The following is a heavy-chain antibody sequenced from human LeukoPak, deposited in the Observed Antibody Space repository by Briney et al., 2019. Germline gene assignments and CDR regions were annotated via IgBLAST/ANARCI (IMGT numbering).Heavy chain of an antibody. J-gene: IGHJ4*02. V-gene: IGHV4-31*03. CDR1: GGSISSGGYY. CDR3: AKPRLYDSSGYHYRGDY. CDR2: IYYSGST. Sequence: SQTLSLTCTVSGGSISSGGYYWSWIRQHPGKGLEWIGYIYYSGSTYYNPSLKSRVTISVDTSKNQFSQKLSSVTAADTAVYYCAKPRLYDSSGYHYRGDYWGQGTLVTVSS. D-gene: IGHD3-22*01.